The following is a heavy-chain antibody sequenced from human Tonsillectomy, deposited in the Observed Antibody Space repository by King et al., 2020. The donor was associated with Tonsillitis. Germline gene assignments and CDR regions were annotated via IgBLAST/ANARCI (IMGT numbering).Heavy chain of an antibody. V-gene: IGHV4-38-2*01. J-gene: IGHJ4*02. D-gene: IGHD3-22*01. Sequence: QLQESGPGLVKPSETLSLTCAVSGYSISSGYYWGWIRQPPGKGLEWIGTIYHSGSTSYNPSLKSRVTISVDTSSNQFSLKLSSVTAADTAVYYCVRGGPYYYDSSGYHWGQGTLVTVSS. CDR1: GYSISSGYY. CDR3: VRGGPYYYDSSGYH. CDR2: IYHSGST.